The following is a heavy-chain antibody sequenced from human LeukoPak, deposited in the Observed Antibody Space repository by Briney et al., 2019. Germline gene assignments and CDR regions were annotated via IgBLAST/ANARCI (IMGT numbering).Heavy chain of an antibody. CDR1: ADSLSSGGHY. CDR2: IHHSGRS. D-gene: IGHD3-10*01. V-gene: IGHV4-31*03. J-gene: IGHJ4*02. CDR3: ARGGNRFGGFYFDY. Sequence: KTSETLSLTCTVSADSLSSGGHYWAWNRQFPGKGLESIGFIHHSGRSRHNPSLKDRVAISVDTSRKQFALKLSSVTAADTAMYYCARGGNRFGGFYFDYWGQGIQVIVSS.